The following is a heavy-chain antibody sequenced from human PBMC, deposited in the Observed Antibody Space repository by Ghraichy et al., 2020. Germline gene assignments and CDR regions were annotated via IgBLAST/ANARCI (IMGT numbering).Heavy chain of an antibody. Sequence: SETLSLTCAVYGGSFSVYYWSWIRQPLGKGLEWIGEINHSGSTNYNPSLKSRVTISVDTSKNQFFLKLSSVTAADTAVYYCARPQVPAAKAVGYYYYGMDVWGHGTTVTVSS. J-gene: IGHJ6*02. CDR3: ARPQVPAAKAVGYYYYGMDV. CDR2: INHSGST. V-gene: IGHV4-34*01. CDR1: GGSFSVYY. D-gene: IGHD2-2*01.